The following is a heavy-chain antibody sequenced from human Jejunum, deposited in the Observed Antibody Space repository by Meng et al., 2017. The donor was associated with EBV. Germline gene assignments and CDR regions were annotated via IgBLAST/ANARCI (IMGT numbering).Heavy chain of an antibody. D-gene: IGHD1/OR15-1a*01. CDR3: ARDVTTATFDY. CDR2: INTYTGRP. V-gene: IGHV7-4-1*02. J-gene: IGHJ4*02. CDR1: GYSFTRNA. Sequence: QVHFVQSGAELKNPGASVKVSCKASGYSFTRNAINWVRQAPGQGLEWMGWINTYTGRPAYAQGFTGRFVFSLDTSVSTAYLQISSLRSEDTAVYYCARDVTTATFDYWGQGALVTVAS.